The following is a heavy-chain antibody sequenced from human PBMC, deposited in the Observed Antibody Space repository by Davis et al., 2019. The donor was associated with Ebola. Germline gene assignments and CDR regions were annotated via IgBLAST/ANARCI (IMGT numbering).Heavy chain of an antibody. Sequence: PGGSLRLSCKGSGYSFTSYWIGWVRQMPGKGLEWMGIIYPGDSDTRYSPSFQGQVTISADKSISTAYLQWSSLKASDTAMYYCARLSPSIVATTSYYYGMDVWGKGTTVTVSS. CDR2: IYPGDSDT. J-gene: IGHJ6*04. CDR3: ARLSPSIVATTSYYYGMDV. V-gene: IGHV5-51*01. CDR1: GYSFTSYW. D-gene: IGHD5-12*01.